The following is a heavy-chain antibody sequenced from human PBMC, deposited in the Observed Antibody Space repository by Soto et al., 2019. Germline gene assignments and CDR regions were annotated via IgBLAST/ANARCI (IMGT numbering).Heavy chain of an antibody. Sequence: EVQLVESGGSVIRPGGSLRLSCAASGFAFQNHGMGWVRQVPGKGLEWVAGISGSGVNAGYADSVKGRFTISRDNGDNSLYLEINNLGVEDTALYHCARKPHWQYWYFDLWGRGTLVTVSS. CDR3: ARKPHWQYWYFDL. V-gene: IGHV3-20*01. D-gene: IGHD1-1*01. CDR1: GFAFQNHG. CDR2: ISGSGVNA. J-gene: IGHJ2*01.